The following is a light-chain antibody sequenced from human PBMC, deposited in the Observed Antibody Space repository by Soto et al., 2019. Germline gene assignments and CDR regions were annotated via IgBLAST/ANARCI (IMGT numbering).Light chain of an antibody. Sequence: EIVMTQTPLSSPVTLGQPASISCRSSQSLLDSDGETYLSWLQQRPGQPPRPLIYKTSSRFSGDPDRFSGSGAATDFTLKISRVEVEDVGVYYCMQYSQFPHTFGQGTKLEI. J-gene: IGKJ2*01. CDR3: MQYSQFPHT. CDR2: KTS. CDR1: QSLLDSDGETY. V-gene: IGKV2-24*01.